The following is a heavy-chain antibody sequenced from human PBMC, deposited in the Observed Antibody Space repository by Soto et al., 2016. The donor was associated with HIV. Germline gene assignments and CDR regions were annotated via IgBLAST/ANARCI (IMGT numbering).Heavy chain of an antibody. CDR1: GYTFTSYN. Sequence: QVQLVQSGAEVKKPGASVKVSCKASGYTFTSYNLQWMGMINPTDSNTAYAQKFQGRVTMTRDTSTSTVYMELNSLRSEDTAVYYCARDRDYATDYWGQGTLVTVSS. V-gene: IGHV1-46*01. D-gene: IGHD4-17*01. CDR2: INPTDSNT. CDR3: ARDRDYATDY. J-gene: IGHJ4*02.